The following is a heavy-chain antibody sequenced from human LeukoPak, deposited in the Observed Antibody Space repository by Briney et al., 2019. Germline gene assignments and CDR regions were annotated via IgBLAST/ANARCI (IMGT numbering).Heavy chain of an antibody. CDR3: AKDLYATSLTYFDY. V-gene: IGHV3-30*02. J-gene: IGHJ4*02. D-gene: IGHD2-8*01. CDR1: GFTFSSYG. CDR2: IRYDGSNK. Sequence: PGGSLRLSCAASGFTFSSYGMHWVRQAPGKGLEWVAFIRYDGSNKYYADSVKGRFTISRDNSKNTLYLQMNSLRAEDTALYYCAKDLYATSLTYFDYWGQGTLVTVSS.